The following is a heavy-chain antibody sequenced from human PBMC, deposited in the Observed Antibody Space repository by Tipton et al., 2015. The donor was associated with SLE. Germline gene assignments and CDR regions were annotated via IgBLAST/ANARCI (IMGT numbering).Heavy chain of an antibody. CDR1: GGSISSSNSYY. D-gene: IGHD2-21*01. J-gene: IGHJ4*02. CDR3: ASPYCGPNCYGFEY. V-gene: IGHV4-39*07. CDR2: IYYTGNT. Sequence: TLSLTCTVSGGSISSSNSYYWGWIRQPPGKGLEWIGSIYYTGNTFYTPSLKSRVTISLDMSKNQFSLRLSSVTAADTAVYYCASPYCGPNCYGFEYWGQGLRVTVSS.